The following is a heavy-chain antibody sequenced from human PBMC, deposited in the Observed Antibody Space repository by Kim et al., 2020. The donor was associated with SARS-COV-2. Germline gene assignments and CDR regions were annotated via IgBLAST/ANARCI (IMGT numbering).Heavy chain of an antibody. Sequence: GGSLRLSCAASGFTFSNVWVNWVRQAPGKGLEWVGRFKTTSDGGTPDYPAPVKGRFIISGDDSKNTLYLQMNSLKSEDTAVYHCWFYDFWSGTGDGMDVWGQGTTVTVSS. CDR3: WFYDFWSGTGDGMDV. CDR1: GFTFSNVW. CDR2: FKTTSDGGTP. V-gene: IGHV3-15*01. D-gene: IGHD3-3*01. J-gene: IGHJ6*02.